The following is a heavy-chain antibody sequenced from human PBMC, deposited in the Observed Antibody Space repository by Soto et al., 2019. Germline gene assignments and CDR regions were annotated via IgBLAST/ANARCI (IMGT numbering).Heavy chain of an antibody. D-gene: IGHD2-8*01. Sequence: QVQLQESGPGLVKPSQTLSLSCTVSGDSISGGDVYWSWISQSPGKALEWIAHNSYGGYKFYNPSLKSRVTMSVDTSRNQVSLKLSSVTVADTAVYYCATVNGSFLSFFDNWGQGTLVAVSS. V-gene: IGHV4-30-4*08. J-gene: IGHJ4*02. CDR3: ATVNGSFLSFFDN. CDR2: NSYGGYK. CDR1: GDSISGGDVY.